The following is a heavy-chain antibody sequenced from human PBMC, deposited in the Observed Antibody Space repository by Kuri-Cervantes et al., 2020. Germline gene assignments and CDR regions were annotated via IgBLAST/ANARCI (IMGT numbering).Heavy chain of an antibody. V-gene: IGHV4-39*01. J-gene: IGHJ6*02. CDR1: GGSISSSSYY. Sequence: SETLSLTCTVSGGSISSSSYYWGWIRQPPGKGLEWIGSIYYSGSTYYNPSLKSRVTISVDTSKNQFYLKLSSVTAADTAVYYCASRGRGRIYYYYGMDVWGQGTTVTVSS. CDR2: IYYSGST. D-gene: IGHD1-26*01. CDR3: ASRGRGRIYYYYGMDV.